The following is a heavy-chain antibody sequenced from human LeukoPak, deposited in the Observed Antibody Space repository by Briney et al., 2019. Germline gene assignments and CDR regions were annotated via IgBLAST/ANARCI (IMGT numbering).Heavy chain of an antibody. J-gene: IGHJ3*02. Sequence: PGESLKISCKGSGSTFIHSWIAWVRQMPGKGLEWMGIIYPGDSETRYSPSFQGQVTISADKSISTAYLQWSSLKASDTAVYYCASPHMTNYAFDICGQGTMVTVSS. V-gene: IGHV5-51*01. CDR3: ASPHMTNYAFDI. CDR1: GSTFIHSW. D-gene: IGHD4/OR15-4a*01. CDR2: IYPGDSET.